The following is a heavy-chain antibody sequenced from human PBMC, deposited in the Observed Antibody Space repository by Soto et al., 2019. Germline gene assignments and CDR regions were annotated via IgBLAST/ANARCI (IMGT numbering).Heavy chain of an antibody. CDR2: INPNSGYT. V-gene: IGHV1-2*02. Sequence: ASVKVSCKASGYTFTGYLIHWVRQAPGQGLEWMGCINPNSGYTVYAQKFQGRVTMTRDTSITTAYMDLSSLISDDTAVYYCTADTAGFEYWGLGTLVTVYS. CDR1: GYTFTGYL. D-gene: IGHD2-21*02. J-gene: IGHJ4*02. CDR3: TADTAGFEY.